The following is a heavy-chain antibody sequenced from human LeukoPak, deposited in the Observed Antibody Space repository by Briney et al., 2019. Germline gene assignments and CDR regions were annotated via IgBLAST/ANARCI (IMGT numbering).Heavy chain of an antibody. CDR1: GYSFTYYW. J-gene: IGHJ3*02. D-gene: IGHD5/OR15-5a*01. CDR3: ARTRRLYVHDAFDI. CDR2: IHSGDSKI. V-gene: IGHV5-51*06. Sequence: GESLKISCRGSGYSFTYYWIAWVRQMPGQGLEWMGIIHSGDSKITYSPSFQGVVTISVDQSISTAFLQWHSLKASDTAIYYCARTRRLYVHDAFDIWGQGTMVTVSS.